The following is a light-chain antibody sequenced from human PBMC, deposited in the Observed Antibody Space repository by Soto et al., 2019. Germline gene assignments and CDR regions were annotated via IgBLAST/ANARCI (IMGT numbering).Light chain of an antibody. CDR2: DAS. V-gene: IGKV1-5*01. J-gene: IGKJ2*01. Sequence: DIQMTQSPSTLSASVGDRVTITCRASQRISNWLAWYQEKAGKAPKLLIYDASTLGSGVPSRFSGSGSGTEFTLTISSLQPDDFATYYCQQYNTYLYTFGQGTKLEIK. CDR3: QQYNTYLYT. CDR1: QRISNW.